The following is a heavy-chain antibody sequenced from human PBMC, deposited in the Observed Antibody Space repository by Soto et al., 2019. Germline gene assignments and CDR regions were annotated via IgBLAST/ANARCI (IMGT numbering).Heavy chain of an antibody. V-gene: IGHV3-23*01. D-gene: IGHD6-19*01. Sequence: EAQLLESGGGLVQPGGSLRLSCSASGFIFNNYAMSWVRKAPGKGLEWVSGITGYGATTYYAESVKGRFTISRDNSKNTLYLQMSTLTAEDTAVYYCARDPLLYDSDWYPNWFGPWGQGTLVTVSS. CDR1: GFIFNNYA. J-gene: IGHJ5*02. CDR2: ITGYGATT. CDR3: ARDPLLYDSDWYPNWFGP.